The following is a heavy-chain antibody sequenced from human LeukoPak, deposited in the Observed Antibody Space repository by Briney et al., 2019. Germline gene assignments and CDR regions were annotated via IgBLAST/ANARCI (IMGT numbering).Heavy chain of an antibody. CDR3: VKGDYREA. D-gene: IGHD4-11*01. J-gene: IGHJ5*02. Sequence: GGSLRLSCAASTFSFSTFTMNWVRQAPGQGLEWLSSISYSGGTTHYADSAKGRFTISRDNAKNSLFLQMNSLRADDAAIYYCVKGDYREAWGQGTLVTVSS. CDR1: TFSFSTFT. V-gene: IGHV3-21*01. CDR2: ISYSGGTT.